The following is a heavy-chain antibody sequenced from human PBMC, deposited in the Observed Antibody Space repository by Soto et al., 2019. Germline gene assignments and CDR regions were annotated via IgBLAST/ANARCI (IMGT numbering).Heavy chain of an antibody. Sequence: PGGSLRLSCAASGFTFTTYAMNWVRQAPGKGLEWVSAISAGGGTTYYADSVKGRFTISRDNSMNALYLQIHSLRVEDTAVYYCATPRGYGVFDAYDIWAQGTMVTVSS. CDR1: GFTFTTYA. CDR3: ATPRGYGVFDAYDI. J-gene: IGHJ3*02. CDR2: ISAGGGTT. D-gene: IGHD4-17*01. V-gene: IGHV3-23*01.